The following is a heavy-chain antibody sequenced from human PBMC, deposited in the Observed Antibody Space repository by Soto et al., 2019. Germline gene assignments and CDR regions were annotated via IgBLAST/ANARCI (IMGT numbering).Heavy chain of an antibody. CDR2: IKQDGSEK. J-gene: IGHJ4*02. CDR1: GFTFRTQG. CDR3: ALGEWLSTSYFNF. Sequence: GGSLRLSCAASGFTFRTQGRHWVRQAPGKGLEWVDNIKQDGSEKYYVDSVKGRFTISRDNANNSLYLQMNGLIAEDTAVYHCALGEWLSTSYFNFWGKGALFTVSS. D-gene: IGHD3-3*01. V-gene: IGHV3-7*03.